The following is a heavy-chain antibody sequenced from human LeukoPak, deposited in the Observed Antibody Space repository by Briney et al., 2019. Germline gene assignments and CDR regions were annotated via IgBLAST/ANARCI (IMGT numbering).Heavy chain of an antibody. D-gene: IGHD2-2*01. CDR3: ARGSCSSTSCFMDV. J-gene: IGHJ6*02. V-gene: IGHV1-3*01. CDR2: INAGKGNT. Sequence: ASVKVSCKAFEYTFSSYSIHWVRQAPGQRLEWVGWINAGKGNTKYSQKLQGRVTVTGDTSASTAYMELSSLTSEDTAVYYCARGSCSSTSCFMDVWGQGTTVTVSS. CDR1: EYTFSSYS.